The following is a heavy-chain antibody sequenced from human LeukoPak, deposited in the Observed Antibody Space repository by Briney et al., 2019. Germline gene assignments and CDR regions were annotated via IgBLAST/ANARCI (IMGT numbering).Heavy chain of an antibody. J-gene: IGHJ3*02. Sequence: GGSLRLSCAASGFTFNSYWMSWARQAPGKGLEWVANIKQDGSEKYYVDSVKGRFTISRDNAKNSLSLQMNSLRAEDTAVYYCARSRRYGFDIWGQGTMVTVSS. CDR2: IKQDGSEK. CDR1: GFTFNSYW. CDR3: ARSRRYGFDI. V-gene: IGHV3-7*01.